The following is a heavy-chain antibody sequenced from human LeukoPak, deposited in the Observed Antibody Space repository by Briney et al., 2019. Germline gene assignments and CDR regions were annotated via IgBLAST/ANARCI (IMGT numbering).Heavy chain of an antibody. D-gene: IGHD6-13*01. CDR3: AREGKLIAAAGTYYYYYGMDV. CDR2: IYYSGST. V-gene: IGHV4-59*01. J-gene: IGHJ6*02. CDR1: GGSISSYY. Sequence: SETLFLTCTVPGGSISSYYWSWIRQPPGKGLEWIGYIYYSGSTNYNPSLKSRVTISVDTSKNQFSLKLSSVTAADTAVYYCAREGKLIAAAGTYYYYYGMDVWGQGTTVTVSS.